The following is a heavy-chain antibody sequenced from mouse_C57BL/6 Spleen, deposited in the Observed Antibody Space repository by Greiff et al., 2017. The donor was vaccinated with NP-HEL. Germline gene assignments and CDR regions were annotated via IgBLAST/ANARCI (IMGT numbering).Heavy chain of an antibody. V-gene: IGHV5-9-1*02. CDR2: ISSGGDYI. CDR1: GFTFSSYA. J-gene: IGHJ4*01. CDR3: TREDDYAAMDY. Sequence: EVHLVESGEGLVKPGGSLKLSCAASGFTFSSYAMSWVRQTPEKRLEWVAYISSGGDYIYYADTVKGRFTISRDNARNTLYLQMSSLKSEDTAMYYCTREDDYAAMDYWGQGTSVTVSS.